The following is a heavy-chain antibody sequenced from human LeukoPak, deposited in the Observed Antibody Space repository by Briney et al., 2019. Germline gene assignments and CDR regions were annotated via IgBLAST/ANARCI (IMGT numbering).Heavy chain of an antibody. CDR2: IYYSGRT. CDR3: ARAGTDFWSGYYLFDY. J-gene: IGHJ4*02. D-gene: IGHD3-3*01. CDR1: GGSISSGGYY. V-gene: IGHV4-31*11. Sequence: PSETLSLTCAVSGGSISSGGYYWSWIPQHPGKGLEWSGYIYYSGRTYYNPSLKSRVTISVDTSKNQFSLKLSSVTAADTAVYYCARAGTDFWSGYYLFDYWGQGTLVTVSS.